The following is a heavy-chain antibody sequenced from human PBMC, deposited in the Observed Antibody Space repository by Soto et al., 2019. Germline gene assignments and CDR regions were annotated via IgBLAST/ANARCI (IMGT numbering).Heavy chain of an antibody. Sequence: QVQLQQWGAGLLKPSETLSLTCAVYGGSFSGYYWSWIRQPPGKGLEWIGEINHSGNTNYSPSLKSRVTIAVDTSEHQFSLRLSSVTAADTAVYYWARASYGMDVWGQGTTVTVSS. CDR2: INHSGNT. CDR3: ARASYGMDV. J-gene: IGHJ6*02. CDR1: GGSFSGYY. V-gene: IGHV4-34*01.